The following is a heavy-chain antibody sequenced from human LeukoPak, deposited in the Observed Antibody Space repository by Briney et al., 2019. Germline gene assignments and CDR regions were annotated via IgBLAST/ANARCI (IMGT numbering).Heavy chain of an antibody. J-gene: IGHJ3*02. D-gene: IGHD5-24*01. CDR3: ARGSRDGYNLRAIEIHDAFDI. CDR1: GGSISSYY. Sequence: PSETLSLTCTVSGGSISSYYWSWIRQPPGKGLEWIGYIYYSGSTNYNPSLNSRVTISVDTSKNQFSLKLSSVTAADTAVYYCARGSRDGYNLRAIEIHDAFDIWGQGTMVTVSS. CDR2: IYYSGST. V-gene: IGHV4-59*01.